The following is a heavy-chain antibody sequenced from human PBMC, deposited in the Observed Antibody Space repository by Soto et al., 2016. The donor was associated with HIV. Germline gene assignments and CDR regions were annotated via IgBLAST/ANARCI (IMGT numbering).Heavy chain of an antibody. CDR1: GFTFTTYY. V-gene: IGHV1-46*01. D-gene: IGHD3-10*01. Sequence: QVQLVQSGAEVKKPGASVKVSCKASGFTFTTYYLHWVRQAPGQRLEWMGIVNPSGGHTSYAQNFQDRVTMTRDRSTSTIYMELSSLRAEDTAVYYCAREREYRITMVAGPGYAFSVWGQGTAVIVSS. CDR2: VNPSGGHT. CDR3: AREREYRITMVAGPGYAFSV. J-gene: IGHJ3*01.